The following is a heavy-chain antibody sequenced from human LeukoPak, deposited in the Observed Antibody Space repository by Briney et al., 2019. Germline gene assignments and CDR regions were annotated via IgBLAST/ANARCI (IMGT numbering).Heavy chain of an antibody. D-gene: IGHD3-22*01. J-gene: IGHJ3*02. CDR2: TRNKANSYTT. Sequence: GGSLRLSCAASGFTFSDQYMDWARQAPGKGLEWVARTRNKANSYTTEYVASVKGRFTISRDVSKNSLYLQMNSLKTEDTAVYYCTRSSDSSGYRAFDIWGQGTMVTVSS. CDR3: TRSSDSSGYRAFDI. V-gene: IGHV3-72*01. CDR1: GFTFSDQY.